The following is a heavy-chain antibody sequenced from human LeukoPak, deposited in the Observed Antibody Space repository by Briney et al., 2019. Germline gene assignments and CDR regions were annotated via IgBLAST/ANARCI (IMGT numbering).Heavy chain of an antibody. CDR1: GGTFSSYA. V-gene: IGHV1-69*04. D-gene: IGHD2-2*01. J-gene: IGHJ6*02. CDR2: IIPIFGIA. Sequence: SVKVSCKASGGTFSSYATSWVRQAPGQGLEWMGRIIPIFGIANYAQKFQGRVTITADKSTSTAYMELSSLRSEDTAVYYCARDNCSSTSCLPTNYYYGMDVWGQGTTVTVSS. CDR3: ARDNCSSTSCLPTNYYYGMDV.